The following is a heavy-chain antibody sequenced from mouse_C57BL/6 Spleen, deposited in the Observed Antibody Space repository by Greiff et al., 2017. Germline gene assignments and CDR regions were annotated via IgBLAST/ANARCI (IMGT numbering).Heavy chain of an antibody. CDR2: IDPSDSYT. V-gene: IGHV1-50*01. CDR3: ARSDYGSLFAY. Sequence: VQLQQPGAELVKPGASVKLSCKASGYTFTSYWMQWVKQRPGQGLEWIGEIDPSDSYTNYNQKFKGKATLTVDTSSSTAYMQLSSLTSEDSAVYYCARSDYGSLFAYWGQGTLVTVSA. J-gene: IGHJ3*01. D-gene: IGHD1-1*01. CDR1: GYTFTSYW.